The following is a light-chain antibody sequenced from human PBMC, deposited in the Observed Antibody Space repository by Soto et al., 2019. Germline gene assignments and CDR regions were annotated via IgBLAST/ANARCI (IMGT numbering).Light chain of an antibody. V-gene: IGKV3-20*01. CDR2: GAS. Sequence: EIVLTQSPGTLSLAPGERSTLSCKASQSVTSNHLVWYQQMPGQAPRLLIGGASRRATGVPDRFTGSGSGTDFYLTIDRLEPEDAAMYYCQQYATSPRTFGGETKVDI. J-gene: IGKJ4*01. CDR1: QSVTSNH. CDR3: QQYATSPRT.